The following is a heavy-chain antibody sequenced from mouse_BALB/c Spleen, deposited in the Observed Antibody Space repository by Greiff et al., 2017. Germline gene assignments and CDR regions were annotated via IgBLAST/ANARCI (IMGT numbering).Heavy chain of an antibody. CDR1: GYTFTSYW. CDR2: INPSNGRT. D-gene: IGHD1-1*01. CDR3: ARYGSDYAMDY. Sequence: QVQLQQPGAELVKPGASVKLSCKASGYTFTSYWMHWVKQRPGQGLEWIGEINPSNGRTNYNEKFKSKATLTVDKSSSTAYMQLSSLTSEDSAVYYCARYGSDYAMDYWGQGTSVTFSS. V-gene: IGHV1S81*02. J-gene: IGHJ4*01.